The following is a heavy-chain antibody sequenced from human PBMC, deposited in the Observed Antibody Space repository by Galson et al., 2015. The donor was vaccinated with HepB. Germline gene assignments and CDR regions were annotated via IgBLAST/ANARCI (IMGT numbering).Heavy chain of an antibody. D-gene: IGHD6-19*01. CDR1: GFTFSSYW. CDR2: INSDGSST. CDR3: ARVLVGGLGGWYDDGYNWFDP. V-gene: IGHV3-74*01. J-gene: IGHJ5*02. Sequence: CAASGFTFSSYWMHWVRQAPGKGLVWVSRINSDGSSTSYADSVKGRFTISRDNAKNTLYLQMNSLRAEDTAVYYCARVLVGGLGGWYDDGYNWFDPWGQGTLVTVSP.